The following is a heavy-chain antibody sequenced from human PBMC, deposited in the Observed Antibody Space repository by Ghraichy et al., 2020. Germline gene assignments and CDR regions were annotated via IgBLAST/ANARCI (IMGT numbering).Heavy chain of an antibody. Sequence: SETLSLTCFVSGDSIRHYQWSWFRQTPGKGLEWIGYMFRGGGAKYKSSLESRVTISALTSKNQFSLRLTSVTAADTAVYYCARLRGGGFVVQTPLGGDAAEMWGQGTMVTVSS. D-gene: IGHD3-16*01. V-gene: IGHV4-59*01. CDR2: MFRGGGA. CDR1: GDSIRHYQ. CDR3: ARLRGGGFVVQTPLGGDAAEM. J-gene: IGHJ3*02.